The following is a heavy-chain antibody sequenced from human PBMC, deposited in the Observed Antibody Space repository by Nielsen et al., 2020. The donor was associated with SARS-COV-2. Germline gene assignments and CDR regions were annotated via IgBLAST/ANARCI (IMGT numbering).Heavy chain of an antibody. Sequence: SLKISCAASGFTCDDYAMHWVRQAPGKGLEWVSGISWNSGSIGYADSVKGRFTISRDNAKNSLYLQMNSLRAEDTALYYCAKDGYGDYSLDYWGQGTLVTVSS. CDR1: GFTCDDYA. V-gene: IGHV3-9*01. CDR2: ISWNSGSI. CDR3: AKDGYGDYSLDY. D-gene: IGHD4-17*01. J-gene: IGHJ4*02.